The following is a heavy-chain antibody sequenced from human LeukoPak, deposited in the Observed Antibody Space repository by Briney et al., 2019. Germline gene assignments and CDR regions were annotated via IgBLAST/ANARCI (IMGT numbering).Heavy chain of an antibody. CDR2: IIPIFGTA. D-gene: IGHD3-22*01. CDR3: ARARGNHYYDSSGYLDY. CDR1: GGTFSSYA. V-gene: IGHV1-69*05. Sequence: ASVKISCKASGGTFSSYAISWVPQAPGQGLEWMGRIIPIFGTANYAQKFQGRVTITTDESTSTAYMKLSSLRSEDTAVYYCARARGNHYYDSSGYLDYWGQGTLVTVSS. J-gene: IGHJ4*02.